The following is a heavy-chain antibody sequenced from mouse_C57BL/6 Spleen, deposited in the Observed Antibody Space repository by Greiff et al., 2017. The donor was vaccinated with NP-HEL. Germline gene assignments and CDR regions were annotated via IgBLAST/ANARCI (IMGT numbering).Heavy chain of an antibody. D-gene: IGHD2-3*01. CDR2: ISSGGDYI. CDR1: GFTFSSYA. CDR3: TRAPDCYYPY. J-gene: IGHJ3*01. V-gene: IGHV5-9-1*02. Sequence: DVQLVESGEGLVKPGGSLKLSCAASGFTFSSYAMSWVRQTPEKRLEWVAYISSGGDYIYYADTVKGRFTISRDNARNTLYLQMSSLKSEDTAMYYCTRAPDCYYPYWGQGTLVTVSA.